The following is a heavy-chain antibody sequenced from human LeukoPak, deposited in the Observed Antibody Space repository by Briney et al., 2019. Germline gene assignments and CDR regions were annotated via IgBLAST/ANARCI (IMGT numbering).Heavy chain of an antibody. CDR3: ARHVDCSGGTCSLDY. Sequence: GEALKISFKGSGCRFTNSWIGWVRPRPGKGMEWMGIIYPGDSDTRYSPFFQGHVTISADKSINTSYLQSSSLKASDTAMYYCARHVDCSGGTCSLDYWGQGTLVTVSS. CDR2: IYPGDSDT. V-gene: IGHV5-51*01. CDR1: GCRFTNSW. J-gene: IGHJ4*02. D-gene: IGHD2-15*01.